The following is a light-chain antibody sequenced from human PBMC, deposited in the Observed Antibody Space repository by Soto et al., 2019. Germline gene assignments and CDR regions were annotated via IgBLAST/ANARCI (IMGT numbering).Light chain of an antibody. CDR3: QHYYTLPHT. J-gene: IGKJ4*01. CDR2: WAS. CDR1: HIVLFTSNNKNY. V-gene: IGKV4-1*01. Sequence: DILMTQSTGSLSVSLGERATINFYSIHIVLFTSNNKNYLAWYQQKPGKPPKLLLYWASARECGVPERFSGSGSGTLFTLSISSLQAEDVAVYYCQHYYTLPHTFGGGTKVDIK.